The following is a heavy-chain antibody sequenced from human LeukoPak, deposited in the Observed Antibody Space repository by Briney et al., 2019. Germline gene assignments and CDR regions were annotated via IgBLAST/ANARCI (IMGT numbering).Heavy chain of an antibody. D-gene: IGHD5-24*01. J-gene: IGHJ3*02. V-gene: IGHV4-34*01. Sequence: SETLSLTCAVYGGSFSGYYWSWIRQPPGKGLEWIREINHSGSTNYNPSLKSRVTISVDTSKNQFSLKLSSVTAADTAVYYCARESGEMASWVDAFDIWGQGTMVTVSS. CDR3: ARESGEMASWVDAFDI. CDR1: GGSFSGYY. CDR2: INHSGST.